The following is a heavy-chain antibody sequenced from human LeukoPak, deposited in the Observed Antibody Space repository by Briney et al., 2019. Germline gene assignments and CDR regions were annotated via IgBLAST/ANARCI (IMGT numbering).Heavy chain of an antibody. CDR3: ARAVAGTRGAFDI. CDR1: GGSISSYY. J-gene: IGHJ3*02. V-gene: IGHV4-59*01. CDR2: IYNSGSI. D-gene: IGHD6-19*01. Sequence: SPSETLSLTCTVSGGSISSYYWSWIRQPPGKGLEWIGFIYNSGSINYNPSLKSRVTISVDTSKNQFSLKLSSVTAADAAVYFCARAVAGTRGAFDIWGQGTMVTASS.